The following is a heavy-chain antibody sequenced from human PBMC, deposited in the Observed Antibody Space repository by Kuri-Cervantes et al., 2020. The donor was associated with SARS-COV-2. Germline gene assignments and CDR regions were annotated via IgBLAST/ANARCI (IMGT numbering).Heavy chain of an antibody. CDR2: ISGNSGSI. D-gene: IGHD2-15*01. CDR1: GFTFDDYA. J-gene: IGHJ4*02. Sequence: SLKISCAASGFTFDDYAMHWVRQAPGKGLEWVSGISGNSGSIGYADSVKGRFTISRDNAKTSLYLQMNSLRAEDTALYYCAKDMESGGSYSTFDYWGQETLVTVSS. V-gene: IGHV3-9*01. CDR3: AKDMESGGSYSTFDY.